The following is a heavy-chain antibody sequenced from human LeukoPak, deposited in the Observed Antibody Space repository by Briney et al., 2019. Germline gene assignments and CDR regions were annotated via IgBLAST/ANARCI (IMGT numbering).Heavy chain of an antibody. CDR3: ARGGTLTTSPPYGMDV. CDR2: INHSGST. V-gene: IGHV4-34*01. Sequence: SETLSRTCAVYSGSFSGYYWSWIRQPPGKGLEWIGEINHSGSTNCNPSLKSRVTISVDTSKNQFSLKLSSVTAANTAVYYCARGGTLTTSPPYGMDVWGQGTTVTVSS. CDR1: SGSFSGYY. D-gene: IGHD4-17*01. J-gene: IGHJ6*02.